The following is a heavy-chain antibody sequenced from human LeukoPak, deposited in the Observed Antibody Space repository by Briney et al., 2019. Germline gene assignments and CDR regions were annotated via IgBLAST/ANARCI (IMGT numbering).Heavy chain of an antibody. CDR1: GYTFTGYY. J-gene: IGHJ4*02. V-gene: IGHV1-2*02. CDR3: ARGETWWEQRRYFDF. CDR2: INPNSDGT. D-gene: IGHD1-26*01. Sequence: GASVKVSCKASGYTFTGYYIHWVRQAPGQGLEWMGWINPNSDGTDYAQKFQGRVTMTSDASINTAYMELSRLTPDDTAMYYCARGETWWEQRRYFDFWGQGTLATVTS.